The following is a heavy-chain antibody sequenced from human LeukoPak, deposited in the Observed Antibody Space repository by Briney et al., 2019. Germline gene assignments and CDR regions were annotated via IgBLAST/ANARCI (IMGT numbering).Heavy chain of an antibody. Sequence: GGSLRLSCAASGFTFSSYAMSWVRQAPGKGLEWVSAISGSGGSTYYADSVKRRFTISRDNSKNTLYLQMNSLRAEDTAVYYCASVVASAGSYHLYLSYFDYWGQGTLVTVSS. CDR3: ASVVASAGSYHLYLSYFDY. CDR2: ISGSGGST. V-gene: IGHV3-23*01. J-gene: IGHJ4*02. CDR1: GFTFSSYA. D-gene: IGHD3-10*01.